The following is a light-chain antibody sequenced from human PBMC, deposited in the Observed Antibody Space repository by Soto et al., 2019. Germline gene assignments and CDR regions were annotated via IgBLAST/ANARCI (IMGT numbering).Light chain of an antibody. CDR3: QQCGSSGT. J-gene: IGKJ1*01. V-gene: IGKV3-20*01. Sequence: EIVLTQSPGTLSLSPGERATLSCRASQSVSSYYLAWYQQKPGQAPRLLIYAASSRATGIPDRFSGGGSGTDFTLTISRLEPEDFAVYYCQQCGSSGTFGQGTKWIS. CDR1: QSVSSYY. CDR2: AAS.